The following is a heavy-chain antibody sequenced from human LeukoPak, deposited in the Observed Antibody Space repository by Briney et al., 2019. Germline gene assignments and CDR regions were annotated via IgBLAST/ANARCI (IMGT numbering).Heavy chain of an antibody. J-gene: IGHJ4*02. CDR1: GFTFSSYG. V-gene: IGHV3-30*02. Sequence: GGSLRLSCAASGFTFSSYGMHWVRQAPGKGLEWVACIRYDGSNKYYADSVKGRFTISRDNSKNTLYLQMNSLRAEDTAVYYCAKRKLRIAAAGSDSGAFDYWGQGTLVTVSS. D-gene: IGHD6-13*01. CDR3: AKRKLRIAAAGSDSGAFDY. CDR2: IRYDGSNK.